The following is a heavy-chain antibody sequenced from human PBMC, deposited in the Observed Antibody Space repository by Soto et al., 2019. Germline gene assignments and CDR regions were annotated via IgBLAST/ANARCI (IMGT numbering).Heavy chain of an antibody. Sequence: QVQLVQSGAEVKKPGASVKVSCKASGYTFTNFGITWVRQAPGQGLEWMGWISAHNGNTNYAQKFQGRVTMTTDTSTSTAYMELRSLRSGDAAVYYCARKSGGTTVTILDYWGQGTLVTVSS. D-gene: IGHD4-17*01. V-gene: IGHV1-18*01. CDR3: ARKSGGTTVTILDY. J-gene: IGHJ4*02. CDR1: GYTFTNFG. CDR2: ISAHNGNT.